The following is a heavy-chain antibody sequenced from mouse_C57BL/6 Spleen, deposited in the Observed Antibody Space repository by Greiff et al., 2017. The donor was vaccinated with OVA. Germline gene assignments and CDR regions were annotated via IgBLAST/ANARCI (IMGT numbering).Heavy chain of an antibody. Sequence: QVQLKESGAELVKPGASVKMSCKASGYTFTSYWITWVKQRPGQGLEWIGDIYPGSGSTNYNEKFKSKATLTVDTSSSTAYMQLSSLTSEDSAVYYGASNYDYDGWCAYWGQGTLVTVSA. CDR2: IYPGSGST. D-gene: IGHD2-4*01. CDR1: GYTFTSYW. CDR3: ASNYDYDGWCAY. J-gene: IGHJ3*01. V-gene: IGHV1-55*01.